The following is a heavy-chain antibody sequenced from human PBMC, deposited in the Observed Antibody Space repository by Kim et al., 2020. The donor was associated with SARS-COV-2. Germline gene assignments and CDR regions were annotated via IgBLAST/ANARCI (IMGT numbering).Heavy chain of an antibody. CDR3: AKVGPVDAFDI. CDR2: T. V-gene: IGHV3-23*01. Sequence: TYYADALKARLPSSGDNSKNPLYLQMNSLRAEDTAVYYCAKVGPVDAFDIWGQGTMVTVSS. J-gene: IGHJ3*02.